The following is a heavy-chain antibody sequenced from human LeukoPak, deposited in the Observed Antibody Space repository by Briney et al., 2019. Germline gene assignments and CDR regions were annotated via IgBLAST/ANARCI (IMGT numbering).Heavy chain of an antibody. CDR2: IYPGDSDT. V-gene: IGHV5-51*01. J-gene: IGHJ1*01. CDR1: GYSFTTYW. D-gene: IGHD3-10*01. CDR3: ARPDYYDSWSSHEYFQH. Sequence: GESLKISCKGSGYSFTTYWIVWVRQMPGKGLEWMGIIYPGDSDTRYSPSFQGQVTISADKSISTAYLQWNSLKASDTAMYFCARPDYYDSWSSHEYFQHWGQGTLVTVSS.